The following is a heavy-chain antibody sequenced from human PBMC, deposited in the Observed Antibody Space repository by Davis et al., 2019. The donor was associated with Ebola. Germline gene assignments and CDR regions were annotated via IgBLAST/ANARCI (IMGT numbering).Heavy chain of an antibody. CDR3: ASRPNRAAAGYY. CDR1: GVTFRTFG. Sequence: SVKVSCKASGVTFRTFGFSWVKHAPGQGLEWMGGIIPKSGIPNYAQKFQGRVTITADESTNTVYMEVRSLRSEDTARYYCASRPNRAAAGYYWGQGTRVTVSS. D-gene: IGHD6-13*01. J-gene: IGHJ4*02. CDR2: IIPKSGIP. V-gene: IGHV1-69*13.